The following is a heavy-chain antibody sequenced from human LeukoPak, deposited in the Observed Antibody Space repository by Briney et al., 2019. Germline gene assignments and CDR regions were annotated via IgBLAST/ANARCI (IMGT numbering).Heavy chain of an antibody. Sequence: ASVKVSCKASGYTFTNYAMNWVRQAPGQGLEWMGWINTNTGNPTYAQGFTGRFVFSLDTSVSTAYLQISSLKAEDTAVYYCARDPNHYYDSIAYYGDYWVQRTLVTVSS. D-gene: IGHD3-22*01. CDR2: INTNTGNP. J-gene: IGHJ4*02. V-gene: IGHV7-4-1*02. CDR3: ARDPNHYYDSIAYYGDY. CDR1: GYTFTNYA.